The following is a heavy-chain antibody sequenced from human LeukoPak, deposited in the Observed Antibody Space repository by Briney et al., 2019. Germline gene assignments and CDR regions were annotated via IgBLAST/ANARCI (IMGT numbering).Heavy chain of an antibody. D-gene: IGHD3-16*02. Sequence: GSLRLSCAASGFTFSDYYMSWIRQPPGKGLEWIGAINHSGSTNYNPSLKSRVTISVDTSKNQFSLKLNSVTAADTAVYYCARQGQSDLSFYYYIDVWGKGTTVTISS. J-gene: IGHJ6*03. CDR1: GFTFSDYY. CDR3: ARQGQSDLSFYYYIDV. V-gene: IGHV4-34*01. CDR2: INHSGST.